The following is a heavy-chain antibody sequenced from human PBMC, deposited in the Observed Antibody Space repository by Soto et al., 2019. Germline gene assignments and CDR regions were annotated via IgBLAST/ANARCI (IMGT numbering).Heavy chain of an antibody. CDR1: GFTFSSYG. V-gene: IGHV3-30*18. J-gene: IGHJ6*02. Sequence: PRGSLRLSCAASGFTFSSYGMHWVRQAPGKGLEWVAVISYDGSNKYYADSVKGRFTISRDNSKNTLYLQMNSLRAEDTAVYYCAKEAGTNYYYYGMDVWGQGTTVTVSS. D-gene: IGHD1-1*01. CDR3: AKEAGTNYYYYGMDV. CDR2: ISYDGSNK.